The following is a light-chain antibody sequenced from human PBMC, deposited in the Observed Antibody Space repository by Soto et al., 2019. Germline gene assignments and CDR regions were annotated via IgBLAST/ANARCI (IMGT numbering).Light chain of an antibody. CDR3: QQYNNWPPYT. J-gene: IGKJ2*01. CDR2: GAS. V-gene: IGKV3-15*01. Sequence: EIVMTQSPATLSVSPGERATLSCRASQSVNSNLAWYQQKPGQAPSLLISGASTRATGVPARFSGSGSGTEFTLTISSLQSEDFAVYYCQQYNNWPPYTFGQGTKLEIK. CDR1: QSVNSN.